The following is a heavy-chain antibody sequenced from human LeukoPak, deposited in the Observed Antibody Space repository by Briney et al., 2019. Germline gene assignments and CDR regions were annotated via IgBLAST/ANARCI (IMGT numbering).Heavy chain of an antibody. Sequence: GGSLRLSCAASGFTFSIYAIYWVRQAPGKGLEWVVNIKQVGSEKYYVDSVKGRFTSSRDNSKNTLYLQMYSLRAEDTAVYYCARDSVYDSSGYYYFRAFDIWGQGTMVTVSS. CDR2: IKQVGSEK. V-gene: IGHV3-7*04. CDR3: ARDSVYDSSGYYYFRAFDI. D-gene: IGHD3-22*01. CDR1: GFTFSIYA. J-gene: IGHJ3*02.